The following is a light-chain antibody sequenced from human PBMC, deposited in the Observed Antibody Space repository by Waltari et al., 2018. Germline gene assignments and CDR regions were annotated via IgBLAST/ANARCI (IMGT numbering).Light chain of an antibody. CDR1: ASNIGGNL. Sequence: QSVLTQPPSASGTPGPRVTISCSGSASNIGGNLVNWYQQLPGKAPKLLIYRSYQRPSGVPDRFSGSKPGTSASLAISGLQSDDEADYCCASWDDSLNGHWVFGGGTKVTVL. CDR2: RSY. CDR3: ASWDDSLNGHWV. J-gene: IGLJ3*02. V-gene: IGLV1-44*01.